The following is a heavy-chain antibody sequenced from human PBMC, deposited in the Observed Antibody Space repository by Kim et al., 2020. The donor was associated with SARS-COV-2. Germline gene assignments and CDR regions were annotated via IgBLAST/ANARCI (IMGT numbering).Heavy chain of an antibody. CDR3: ARAAAASGTGGYY. V-gene: IGHV3-74*01. J-gene: IGHJ4*02. D-gene: IGHD6-13*01. Sequence: YADSVKDRFTISRDNAKTTVYLQMTSLRAEATAMYYCARAAAASGTGGYYWGQGALVTVSS.